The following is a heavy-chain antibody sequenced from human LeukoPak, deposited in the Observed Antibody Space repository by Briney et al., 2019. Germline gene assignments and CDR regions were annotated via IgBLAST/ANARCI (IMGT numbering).Heavy chain of an antibody. J-gene: IGHJ5*02. CDR2: IKSKTDGGTT. V-gene: IGHV3-15*01. CDR1: GFSFNNAW. CDR3: AKDRNDDILTGYNWLDP. D-gene: IGHD3-9*01. Sequence: MTGGSLRLSCAASGFSFNNAWMSWVRQAPGKGLDWVGRIKSKTDGGTTDYAAPVTGRFSISRDDSKNTVYLQMNSLRAEDTAVYYCAKDRNDDILTGYNWLDPWGQGTLVTVSS.